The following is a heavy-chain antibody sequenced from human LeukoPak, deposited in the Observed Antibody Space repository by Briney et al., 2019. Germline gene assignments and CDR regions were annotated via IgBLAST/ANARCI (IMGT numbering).Heavy chain of an antibody. CDR3: ARVHAWWRAAFDI. J-gene: IGHJ3*02. CDR2: INHSGST. CDR1: GGSFSGYY. D-gene: IGHD2-15*01. Sequence: PSETLSLTCAVYGGSFSGYYWSWIRQPPGKGLEWIGEINHSGSTNYNPSLKSRVTISVDTSKNQFSLKLSSVTAADTAVYYCARVHAWWRAAFDIWGQGTMVTVSS. V-gene: IGHV4-34*01.